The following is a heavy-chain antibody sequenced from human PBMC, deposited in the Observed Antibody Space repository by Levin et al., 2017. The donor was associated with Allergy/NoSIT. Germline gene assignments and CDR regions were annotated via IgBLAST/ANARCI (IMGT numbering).Heavy chain of an antibody. D-gene: IGHD6-13*01. Sequence: GGSLRLSCKGSGYSFSNYWIGWVRQMPGKGLEWMGIIYPGDSDTRYSPSFQGQVTISADKSVNTAYLQWSSVKASDTAMYYCARNRGAIPAAGNFDYWGQGTLVTVSS. J-gene: IGHJ4*02. CDR1: GYSFSNYW. V-gene: IGHV5-51*01. CDR3: ARNRGAIPAAGNFDY. CDR2: IYPGDSDT.